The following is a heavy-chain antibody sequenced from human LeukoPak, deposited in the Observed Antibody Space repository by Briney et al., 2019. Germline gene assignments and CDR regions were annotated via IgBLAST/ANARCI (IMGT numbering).Heavy chain of an antibody. J-gene: IGHJ6*02. V-gene: IGHV4-61*02. CDR1: GGSISSGSYY. CDR3: ARSIASYYYDSSGYYPKNYYYGMDV. Sequence: SQTLSLTCTVSGGSISSGSYYWSWIRQPAGKGLEWIGRIYSSRSTNYNPSLKSRVTISVDTSKNQFSLKLSSVTAADTDVYYCARSIASYYYDSSGYYPKNYYYGMDVWGQGTTVTVSS. D-gene: IGHD3-22*01. CDR2: IYSSRST.